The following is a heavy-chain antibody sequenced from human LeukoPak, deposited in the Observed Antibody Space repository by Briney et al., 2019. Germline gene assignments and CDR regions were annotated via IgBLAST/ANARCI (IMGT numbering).Heavy chain of an antibody. CDR2: IKQDGSEK. D-gene: IGHD5-12*01. V-gene: IGHV3-7*01. Sequence: GGSLRLSCAASGFTFSRYWMTWVRQAPGKGLEWVANIKQDGSEKYYVDSVKGRFTISRDNAKNSLYLQMNSLRAEDTAVYYCARGGPNISGYDTSTFDPWGQGTLVTVSS. J-gene: IGHJ5*02. CDR3: ARGGPNISGYDTSTFDP. CDR1: GFTFSRYW.